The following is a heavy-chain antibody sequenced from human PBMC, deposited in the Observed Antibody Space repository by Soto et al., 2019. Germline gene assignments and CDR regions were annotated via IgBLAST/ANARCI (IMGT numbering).Heavy chain of an antibody. CDR1: GFTFSSFS. V-gene: IGHV3-48*02. J-gene: IGHJ4*01. Sequence: EEQLVESGGGLVQPGESLRLSCGASGFTFSSFSMNWVRQAPGKGLQWVSYITRSSATILYADSVKGRFTISRDNARNSLYLQMNSLRDEDTAVYYCARPGYGDYMGFDLWGHGTLVTVSS. D-gene: IGHD4-17*01. CDR2: ITRSSATI. CDR3: ARPGYGDYMGFDL.